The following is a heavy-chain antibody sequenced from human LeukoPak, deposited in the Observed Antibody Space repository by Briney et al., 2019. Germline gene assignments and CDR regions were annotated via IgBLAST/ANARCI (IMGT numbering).Heavy chain of an antibody. Sequence: GGSLRLSCAASGFTFSNYWMSWVRQAPGKGLEWVANIKPDGSEKYCVDSVKGRFSISRDNVRSVLYLQMNNLRAGDTALYYCARGDFWSGDYTDAFDVWGQGTMVTVSA. J-gene: IGHJ3*01. CDR1: GFTFSNYW. CDR3: ARGDFWSGDYTDAFDV. CDR2: IKPDGSEK. D-gene: IGHD3-3*01. V-gene: IGHV3-7*04.